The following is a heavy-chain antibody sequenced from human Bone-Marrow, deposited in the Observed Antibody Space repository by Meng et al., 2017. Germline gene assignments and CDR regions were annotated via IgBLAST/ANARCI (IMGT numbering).Heavy chain of an antibody. D-gene: IGHD6-13*01. V-gene: IGHV3-74*01. CDR1: GFAFSSYW. CDR2: IKNDGSIT. J-gene: IGHJ2*01. Sequence: GGSLRLSCVASGFAFSSYWMHWVRQAPGKGLVWVSRIKNDGSITTYADSVRGRFTISRDNAKNTVYLQMNSLRAEDTAVYYCARDGVRIARHFDLWGRGTLVTVSS. CDR3: ARDGVRIARHFDL.